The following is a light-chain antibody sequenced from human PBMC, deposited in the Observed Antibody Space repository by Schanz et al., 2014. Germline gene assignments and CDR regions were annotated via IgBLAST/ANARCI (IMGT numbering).Light chain of an antibody. V-gene: IGKV3D-15*01. CDR3: QQYVESPGT. CDR1: QSVIDN. Sequence: EIVMTQSPATLSVSPGERATLSCRASQSVIDNLAWYQQKPGQAPRLLIHYASARATGTPDRFSGSGSGTDFTLTINRLEAEDFAVYYCQQYVESPGTFGQGTRLEI. J-gene: IGKJ1*01. CDR2: YAS.